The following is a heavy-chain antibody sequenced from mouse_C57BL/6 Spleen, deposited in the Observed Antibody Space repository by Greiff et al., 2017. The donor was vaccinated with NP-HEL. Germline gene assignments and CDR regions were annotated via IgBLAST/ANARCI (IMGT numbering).Heavy chain of an antibody. CDR3: ARNYCDYDGEGDMVY. V-gene: IGHV2-2*01. CDR1: GFSLTSYG. CDR2: IWSGGST. J-gene: IGHJ4*01. D-gene: IGHD2-4*01. Sequence: VKLVESGPGLVQPSQSLSITCTVSGFSLTSYGVHWVRQSPGKGLEWLGVIWSGGSTDYNAAFISRQSIRKAYSKSHVFFKMNSLQADDTAIYYCARNYCDYDGEGDMVYWGQETLVTVFS.